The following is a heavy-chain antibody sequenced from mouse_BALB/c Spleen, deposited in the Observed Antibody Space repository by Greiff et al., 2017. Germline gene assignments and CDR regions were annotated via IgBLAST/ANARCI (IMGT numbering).Heavy chain of an antibody. V-gene: IGHV5-4*02. CDR2: ISDGGSYT. CDR3: ARGGYDYDEDAMDY. CDR1: GFTFSDYY. J-gene: IGHJ4*01. D-gene: IGHD2-4*01. Sequence: EVQRVESGGGLVKPGGSLKLSCAASGFTFSDYYMYWVRQTPEKRLEWVATISDGGSYTYYPDSVKGRFTISRDNAKNNLYLQMSSLKSEDTAMYYCARGGYDYDEDAMDYWGQGTSVTVSS.